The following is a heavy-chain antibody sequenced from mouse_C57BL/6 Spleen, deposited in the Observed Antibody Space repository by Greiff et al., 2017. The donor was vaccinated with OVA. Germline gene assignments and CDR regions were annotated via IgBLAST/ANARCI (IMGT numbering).Heavy chain of an antibody. CDR2: INPNYGTT. D-gene: IGHD1-1*01. J-gene: IGHJ4*01. V-gene: IGHV1-39*01. Sequence: EVQLQQSGPELVKPGASVKISCKASGYSFTDYNMNWVKQSTGKSLEWIGVINPNYGTTSYNQKFKGKATLTVDQSSSTAYMQLNSLTSEDSAVYYCARYYGSSYLYYAMDYWGQGTSVTVSS. CDR1: GYSFTDYN. CDR3: ARYYGSSYLYYAMDY.